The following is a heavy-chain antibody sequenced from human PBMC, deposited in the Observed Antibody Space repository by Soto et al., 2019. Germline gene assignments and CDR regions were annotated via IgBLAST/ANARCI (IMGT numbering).Heavy chain of an antibody. CDR1: GGSISSYY. D-gene: IGHD3-22*01. CDR3: GGKNYDSSGYFDY. V-gene: IGHV4-59*01. J-gene: IGHJ4*02. CDR2: MYYSGST. Sequence: SETLSLTCTVSGGSISSYYWSWIRQPPGKGLEWIGYMYYSGSTNYNPSLKSRVAISVDTSKNQFSLKLSSVTAADTAVYYCGGKNYDSSGYFDYWGQGTLVTVSS.